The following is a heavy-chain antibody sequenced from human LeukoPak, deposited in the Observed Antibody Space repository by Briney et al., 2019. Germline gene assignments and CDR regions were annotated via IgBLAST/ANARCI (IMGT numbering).Heavy chain of an antibody. J-gene: IGHJ4*02. CDR3: ARDQRFGHFDY. Sequence: PGGSLRLSCAASGFTFNVYNMNWVRQAPGKGLEWVSSISSSSIYIYYADSVKGRFTISRDNANNSLYLQMNSQRAEDTAVYYCARDQRFGHFDYWGQGTLDTVSS. CDR1: GFTFNVYN. D-gene: IGHD3-10*01. CDR2: ISSSSIYI. V-gene: IGHV3-21*01.